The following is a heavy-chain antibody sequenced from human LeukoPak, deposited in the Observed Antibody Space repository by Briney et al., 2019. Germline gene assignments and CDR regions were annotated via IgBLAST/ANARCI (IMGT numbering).Heavy chain of an antibody. D-gene: IGHD4-17*01. V-gene: IGHV1-18*01. CDR1: GYTFTSYG. J-gene: IGHJ6*02. Sequence: GASVKVSCKASGYTFTSYGISWVRPAPGQGLEWVGWISAYNGNTNYAQKLQGRVTMTTDTSTSTAYMELRSLRSDDTAVYYCARGMTTVTRYYYYGMDVWGQGTTVTVSS. CDR2: ISAYNGNT. CDR3: ARGMTTVTRYYYYGMDV.